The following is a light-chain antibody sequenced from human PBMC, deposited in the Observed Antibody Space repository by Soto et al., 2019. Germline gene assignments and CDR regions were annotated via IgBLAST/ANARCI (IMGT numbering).Light chain of an antibody. V-gene: IGLV2-14*03. CDR3: TSWTTSTTMI. J-gene: IGLJ2*01. Sequence: QSVLTQPASVSGSPGQSITISCTGTSSDIGAYNFVSWYQQHPGKAPKLMLYDVNIRPSGVSNRFSGYKSGNTASLTISGLQAGDEADYYCTSWTTSTTMIFGGGTKLTVL. CDR1: SSDIGAYNF. CDR2: DVN.